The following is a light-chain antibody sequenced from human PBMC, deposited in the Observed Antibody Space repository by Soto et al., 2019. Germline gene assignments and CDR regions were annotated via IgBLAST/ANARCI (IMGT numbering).Light chain of an antibody. J-gene: IGKJ2*01. CDR1: QDVRND. Sequence: AIQMTQSPSSLSASVGDRVTITCRASQDVRNDLGWYQQKPGRAPKLLIYAISSLHRGVPSRFSGSGSGTDFTLTISSLQPEDSATYYCLQDYGYPYIFGQGTEVEIK. CDR3: LQDYGYPYI. V-gene: IGKV1-6*01. CDR2: AIS.